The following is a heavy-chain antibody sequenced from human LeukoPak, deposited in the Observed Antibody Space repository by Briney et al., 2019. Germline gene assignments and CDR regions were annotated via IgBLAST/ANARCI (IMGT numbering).Heavy chain of an antibody. V-gene: IGHV4-39*07. Sequence: PSETLSLTCTVSGGSISSSSYYWGWVRQPPGKGLEWIGSIYYSGSTYCNPSLKSRVTISVDTSKNQFSLKLSSVTAADTAVYYCARRDATYYDFWSGSTHLGYFDYWGQGTLVTVSS. CDR2: IYYSGST. D-gene: IGHD3-3*01. CDR3: ARRDATYYDFWSGSTHLGYFDY. J-gene: IGHJ4*02. CDR1: GGSISSSSYY.